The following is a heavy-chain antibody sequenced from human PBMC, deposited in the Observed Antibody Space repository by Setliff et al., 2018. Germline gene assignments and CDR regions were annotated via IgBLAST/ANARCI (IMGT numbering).Heavy chain of an antibody. D-gene: IGHD1-26*01. CDR2: LYYSGYT. CDR3: ARHVGIRGGRYNYYYYYMDV. CDR1: GGSLRNNF. J-gene: IGHJ6*03. Sequence: KSSETLSLTCTVSGGSLRNNFWGWIRQSPWKGLAWIGRLYYSGYTYSNPSLKSRFTLSVDMSRNQFSLKLSSVTAAGTAVYSCARHVGIRGGRYNYYYYYMDVWGKGTTVAVSS. V-gene: IGHV4-39*01.